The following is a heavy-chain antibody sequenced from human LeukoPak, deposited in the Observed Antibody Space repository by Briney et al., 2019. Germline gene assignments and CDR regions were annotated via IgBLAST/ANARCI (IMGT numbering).Heavy chain of an antibody. CDR1: GFTFSNYW. J-gene: IGHJ4*02. D-gene: IGHD3-22*01. CDR2: IKEDGSDK. Sequence: GGSLRLSCAASGFTFSNYWMSWVRQAPDKGLECVALIKEDGSDKFYADSVRGRFTISKDNAENLLYLQMNSLRAEDTAVYYCARDLFYYDPSPVGYWGQGTLVTVSS. CDR3: ARDLFYYDPSPVGY. V-gene: IGHV3-7*01.